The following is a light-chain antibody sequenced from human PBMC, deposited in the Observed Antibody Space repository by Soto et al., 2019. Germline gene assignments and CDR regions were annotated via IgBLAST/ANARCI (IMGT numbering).Light chain of an antibody. CDR2: GVS. Sequence: EIVLTQSRGTLSLSPGERASVSCRASQRLNINYLAWYQQKPGQAPRLLIYGVSSRPTGIPDTFSGSGSGTDFTLTISRLEPEDFAVYYCQQYSSSPRTFGQGTKVDIK. CDR3: QQYSSSPRT. V-gene: IGKV3-20*01. CDR1: QRLNINY. J-gene: IGKJ1*01.